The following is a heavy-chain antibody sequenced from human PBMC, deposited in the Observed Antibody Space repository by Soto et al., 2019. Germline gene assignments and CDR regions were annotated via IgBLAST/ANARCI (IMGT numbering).Heavy chain of an antibody. V-gene: IGHV4-31*03. Sequence: SETLSLTCTVSGGSISSGGYYWSWIRQHPGKGLEWIGYIYYSGSTYYNPSLKSRVTISVDTSKNQFSLKLSSVTAADTAVYYCARGHSSSWYGNWFDPWGQGTLVTVSS. J-gene: IGHJ5*02. CDR2: IYYSGST. CDR3: ARGHSSSWYGNWFDP. D-gene: IGHD6-13*01. CDR1: GGSISSGGYY.